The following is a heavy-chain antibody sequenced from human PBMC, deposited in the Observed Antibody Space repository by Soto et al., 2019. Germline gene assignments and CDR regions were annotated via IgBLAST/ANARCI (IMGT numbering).Heavy chain of an antibody. J-gene: IGHJ6*02. Sequence: SETLSLTCAVSGYSISSGYYWGWIRQPPGKGLEWIGSIYHSGSTYYNPSLKSRVTISVDTSKNQFSLKLSSVTAADTAVYYCARGADSGGYYYYYGMDVWGQGTTVTVSS. CDR3: ARGADSGGYYYYYGMDV. D-gene: IGHD1-26*01. V-gene: IGHV4-38-2*01. CDR2: IYHSGST. CDR1: GYSISSGYY.